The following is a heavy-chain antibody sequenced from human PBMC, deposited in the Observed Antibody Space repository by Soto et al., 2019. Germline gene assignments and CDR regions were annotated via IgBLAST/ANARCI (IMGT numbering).Heavy chain of an antibody. CDR3: ARVAPYCSSTSCYDSFDY. Sequence: PGGSLRLSCAASGFTFSSYSMNWVRQAPGKGLEWVSYISSSSSTIYYADSVKGRFTISRDNAKNSLYLQMNSLRDEDTAVYYCARVAPYCSSTSCYDSFDYWGQGTLVTVSS. CDR1: GFTFSSYS. J-gene: IGHJ4*02. D-gene: IGHD2-2*01. V-gene: IGHV3-48*02. CDR2: ISSSSSTI.